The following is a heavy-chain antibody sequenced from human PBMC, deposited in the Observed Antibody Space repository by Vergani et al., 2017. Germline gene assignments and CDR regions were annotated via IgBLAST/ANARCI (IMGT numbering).Heavy chain of an antibody. J-gene: IGHJ6*02. D-gene: IGHD6-13*01. CDR2: MNPNRGNT. Sequence: QVQLVQSGAEVKKPGASVKVSCKASGYTFTSYDINWVRQATGQGLEWMGWMNPNRGNTGYAQKFQGRATITRNTSISTAYMELSSLRSEDTAVYYCARAGYSSGWYAYYYGMDVWGQGTTVTVSS. V-gene: IGHV1-8*03. CDR3: ARAGYSSGWYAYYYGMDV. CDR1: GYTFTSYD.